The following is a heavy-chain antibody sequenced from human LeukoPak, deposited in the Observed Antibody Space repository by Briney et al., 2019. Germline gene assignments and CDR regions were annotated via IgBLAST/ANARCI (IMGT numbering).Heavy chain of an antibody. D-gene: IGHD3-10*01. J-gene: IGHJ4*02. CDR2: INPNSGDT. CDR3: ARDLSYYGSGSYYFDY. V-gene: IGHV1-2*02. CDR1: GYTFTGYY. Sequence: GASVKVSCKASGYTFTGYYMHWMRQAPGQGPEWMGWINPNSGDTNYAQKFQGRVTMTRDTSISTAYMELSRLRSDDTAVYYCARDLSYYGSGSYYFDYWGQGTLVTDSS.